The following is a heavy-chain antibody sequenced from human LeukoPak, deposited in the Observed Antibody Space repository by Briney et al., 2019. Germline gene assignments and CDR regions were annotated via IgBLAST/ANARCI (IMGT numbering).Heavy chain of an antibody. CDR1: GDSLSSYH. J-gene: IGHJ5*02. V-gene: IGHV4-59*08. D-gene: IGHD2-2*01. Sequence: SETLSLTCTVSGDSLSSYHLSWIRQPPGKGLEWIGYIHYSGSTNYNPSLKSRVTISVDTSKNQFSLKLSSVTAADTAVYYCARHRYCSSTSCYSNWFDPWGQGTLVTVSS. CDR2: IHYSGST. CDR3: ARHRYCSSTSCYSNWFDP.